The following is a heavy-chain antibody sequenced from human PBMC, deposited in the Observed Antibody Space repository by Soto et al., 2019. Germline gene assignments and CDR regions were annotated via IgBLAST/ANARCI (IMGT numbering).Heavy chain of an antibody. CDR2: MIPIFGTA. Sequence: QVQLVQSGAEVKKPGSSVKGSCKASGDTFSSYAIRWVRQAPGQGLVWMGEMIPIFGTANYAQKFQGRVTITADESTSTAYMELSSLRSEDTAVYYCARAQGYCSGGSCYGVEYYFDYWGQGTLVTVSS. CDR3: ARAQGYCSGGSCYGVEYYFDY. CDR1: GDTFSSYA. J-gene: IGHJ4*02. V-gene: IGHV1-69*12. D-gene: IGHD2-15*01.